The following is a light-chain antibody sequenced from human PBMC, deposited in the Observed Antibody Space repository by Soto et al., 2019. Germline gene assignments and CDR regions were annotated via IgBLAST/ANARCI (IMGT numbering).Light chain of an antibody. V-gene: IGKV3D-15*01. CDR3: QQYDDWLRLT. Sequence: DIVMTQSPATLSVSPGERATLSCRASQSVNIYLAWYQQKPGQAPRLLIFGASYMATGIPARFSGSGSGTEFNLTISSLQSEDFAVYFCQQYDDWLRLTFGGGTKVEIK. CDR2: GAS. J-gene: IGKJ4*01. CDR1: QSVNIY.